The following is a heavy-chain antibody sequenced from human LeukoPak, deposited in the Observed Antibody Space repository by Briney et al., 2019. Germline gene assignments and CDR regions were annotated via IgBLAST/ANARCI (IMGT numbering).Heavy chain of an antibody. J-gene: IGHJ5*02. Sequence: PGGSLRLSCAASGFTFSSHTMHWVRQAPGKGLEWVAVMTSDGSKIFYIDSVKGRFTISRDNAKNSLYLQMNSLRAEDTAVYYCARVRSDEWLRGDSFDPWGQGTLVTVSS. V-gene: IGHV3-30*07. CDR3: ARVRSDEWLRGDSFDP. CDR1: GFTFSSHT. D-gene: IGHD5-12*01. CDR2: MTSDGSKI.